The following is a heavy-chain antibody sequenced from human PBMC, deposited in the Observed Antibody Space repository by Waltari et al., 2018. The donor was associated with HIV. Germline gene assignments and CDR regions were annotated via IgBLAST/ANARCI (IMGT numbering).Heavy chain of an antibody. V-gene: IGHV3-74*01. Sequence: EVQLVESGGGLVQPGGSLRLSCAASGFTFSRYWIHWVRQAPGKGLEWVSRINTDGSSTSYACSVKGRFTISRDNAKNTLYLQMNSLRAGDTAVYYCARGGHCSGISCYTGDYSYGLDVWGQGTTVTVSS. CDR2: INTDGSST. J-gene: IGHJ6*02. D-gene: IGHD2-2*02. CDR1: GFTFSRYW. CDR3: ARGGHCSGISCYTGDYSYGLDV.